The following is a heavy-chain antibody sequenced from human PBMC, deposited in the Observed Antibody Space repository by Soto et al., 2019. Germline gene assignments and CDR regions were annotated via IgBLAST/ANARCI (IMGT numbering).Heavy chain of an antibody. CDR2: ISYDGSSE. CDR3: ARALVGATDY. CDR1: GFTFSSYV. D-gene: IGHD1-26*01. Sequence: QVQLVESGGGVVQPGRSLRLSCAASGFTFSSYVMHWVRQAPGRGLEWVSGISYDGSSEYYADSVKGRFTISRDNSKNTLYLQMNSLRPEDTAVYYCARALVGATDYWGQGTLVTVSS. J-gene: IGHJ4*02. V-gene: IGHV3-30*03.